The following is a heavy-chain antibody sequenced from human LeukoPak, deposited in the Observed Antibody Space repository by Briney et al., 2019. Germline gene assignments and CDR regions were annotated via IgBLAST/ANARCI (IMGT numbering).Heavy chain of an antibody. J-gene: IGHJ4*02. D-gene: IGHD3-22*01. Sequence: PSETLSLTCTVSGGSINSSSHYWGWIRQPPGKGLEWIGSIYYSGSTYYNPSLKSRVTISVDTSKNQFSLKLSSVTAADTAVYYCVRQEITTSDYWGQGTLVIAPS. CDR3: VRQEITTSDY. CDR2: IYYSGST. V-gene: IGHV4-39*01. CDR1: GGSINSSSHY.